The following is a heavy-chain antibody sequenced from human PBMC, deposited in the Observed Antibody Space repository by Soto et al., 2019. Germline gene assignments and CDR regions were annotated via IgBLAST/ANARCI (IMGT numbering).Heavy chain of an antibody. CDR2: INPSGGST. CDR3: ARDGDEYCSSTSCFYGDYFSHNYYYYGMDV. J-gene: IGHJ6*02. D-gene: IGHD2-2*01. V-gene: IGHV1-46*01. Sequence: ASVKVSCKASGYTFTSYYMHWVRRAPGQGLEWMGIINPSGGSTSYAQKFQGRVTMTRDTSTSTVYMELSSLRSEDTAVYYCARDGDEYCSSTSCFYGDYFSHNYYYYGMDVWGQGTTVTVSS. CDR1: GYTFTSYY.